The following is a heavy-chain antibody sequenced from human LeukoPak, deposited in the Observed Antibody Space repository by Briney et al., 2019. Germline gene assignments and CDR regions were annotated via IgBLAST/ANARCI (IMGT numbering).Heavy chain of an antibody. CDR3: AKVRYVGYYFDT. CDR1: GFTFSNYA. J-gene: IGHJ4*02. V-gene: IGHV3-23*01. D-gene: IGHD3-9*01. Sequence: PGGSLRLSCAASGFTFSNYAMNWVRQAPGKGLEWVSSISGSGGSTYYADSVKGRFTISRDNSKNTLYLQMNSLRAKDTAVYYCAKVRYVGYYFDTWGQGTLVTVSS. CDR2: ISGSGGST.